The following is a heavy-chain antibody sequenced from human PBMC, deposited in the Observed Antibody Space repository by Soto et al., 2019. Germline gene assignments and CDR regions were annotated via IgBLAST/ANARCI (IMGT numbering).Heavy chain of an antibody. CDR3: AKETTVTTFLGYFYYYGMDV. V-gene: IGHV3-30*18. D-gene: IGHD4-17*01. CDR2: ISDDGSNK. J-gene: IGHJ6*02. Sequence: QVQLVESGGGVVQPGRSLRLSCAASGLSFSTYAMHWVLQAPGKGLEWVAVISDDGSNKYYADSARGRFTISRDNSKKSLYLQMTSLRAEYTAVYYCAKETTVTTFLGYFYYYGMDVLGQGTTVTVSS. CDR1: GLSFSTYA.